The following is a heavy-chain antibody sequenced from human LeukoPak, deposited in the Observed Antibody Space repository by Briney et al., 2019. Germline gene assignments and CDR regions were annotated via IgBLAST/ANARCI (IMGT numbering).Heavy chain of an antibody. CDR3: ARVPYDSMDY. J-gene: IGHJ4*02. V-gene: IGHV4-38-2*02. CDR2: IYHSGST. D-gene: IGHD3-22*01. Sequence: TSETLSLTCTVSGYSISSGYYWGWIRQPPGKGLEWIGSIYHSGSTYYNPSPKSRVTISVDTSKNQFSLKLSPVTAADTAVYYCARVPYDSMDYWGQGTLVTVSS. CDR1: GYSISSGYY.